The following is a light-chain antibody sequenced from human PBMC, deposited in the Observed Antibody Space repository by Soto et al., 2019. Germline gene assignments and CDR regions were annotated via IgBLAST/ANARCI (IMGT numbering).Light chain of an antibody. CDR1: QSVSSTY. CDR2: GRS. CDR3: QQSDT. V-gene: IGKV3-20*01. Sequence: EVVFTQSPGTLSLSPGERATLSCRASQSVSSTYLAWSQQKPGQAPRLLIYGRSSRATGIPDRFSGRGSGTGFPLTIRRLLAEDVSVYYCQQSDTFGQGTRLKI. J-gene: IGKJ5*01.